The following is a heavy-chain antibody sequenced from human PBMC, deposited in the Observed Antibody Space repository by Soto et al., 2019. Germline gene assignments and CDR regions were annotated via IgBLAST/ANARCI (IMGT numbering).Heavy chain of an antibody. D-gene: IGHD3-3*01. CDR2: IYYAGDT. J-gene: IGHJ4*02. Sequence: SETLSLTCTVFGGSISSSSYYWGWVRQSPGKGLEWIGSIYYAGDTQYNPSLKSRVTLSVDRSNNQFSLKVTSVTAADTAVYYCARQDAPMGYYAFWSGFPVDHWGQGTLVTVSS. CDR3: ARQDAPMGYYAFWSGFPVDH. CDR1: GGSISSSSYY. V-gene: IGHV4-39*01.